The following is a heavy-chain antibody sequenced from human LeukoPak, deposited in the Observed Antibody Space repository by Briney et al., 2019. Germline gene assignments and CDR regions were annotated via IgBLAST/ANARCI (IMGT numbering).Heavy chain of an antibody. CDR1: GYTFTDYY. Sequence: ASVKVSCKASGYTFTDYYMHWVQQAPGQGLEWMGWINPSSGATNYAQKFQGRVTMTSDTSISTAYLELSRLRSDDTAFYYCARGSKPGYTYGGGYWGQGTLVTVSS. CDR2: INPSSGAT. D-gene: IGHD2-21*01. V-gene: IGHV1-2*02. CDR3: ARGSKPGYTYGGGY. J-gene: IGHJ4*02.